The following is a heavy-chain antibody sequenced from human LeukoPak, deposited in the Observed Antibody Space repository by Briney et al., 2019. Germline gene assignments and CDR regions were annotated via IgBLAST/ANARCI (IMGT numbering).Heavy chain of an antibody. CDR2: INHSGST. CDR1: GGSFSGYY. D-gene: IGHD6-13*01. CDR3: ARGRPSSSWYGDFDY. V-gene: IGHV4-34*01. J-gene: IGHJ4*02. Sequence: MASETLSLTCAVYGGSFSGYYWSWIRQPPGKGLEWIGEINHSGSTNYNPSLKSRVTISVDTSKNQFSLKLSSVTAADTAVYYCARGRPSSSWYGDFDYWGQGTLVTVSS.